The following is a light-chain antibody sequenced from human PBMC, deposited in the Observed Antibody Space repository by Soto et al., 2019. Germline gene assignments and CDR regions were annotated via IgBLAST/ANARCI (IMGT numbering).Light chain of an antibody. V-gene: IGKV1-39*01. Sequence: DIQMTQSPSSLSASVGDRVTITCRASQSINRYLNWYQQKPGKAPKLLIYTASSLQSGVPSRFSGSGSGTDFTLTISSLQPEDFATYYCQQSSSTPLTFGQGTKLEIK. CDR3: QQSSSTPLT. CDR1: QSINRY. J-gene: IGKJ2*01. CDR2: TAS.